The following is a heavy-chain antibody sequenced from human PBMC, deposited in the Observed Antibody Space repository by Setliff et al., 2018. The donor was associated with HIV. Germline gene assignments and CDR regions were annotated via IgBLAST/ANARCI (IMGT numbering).Heavy chain of an antibody. V-gene: IGHV4-31*03. Sequence: PSETLSLPCTVSGGSISSGGYYWSWIRQHPGKGLEWIGYIYYSGSTYYNPSLKSRVTMSVDTSKNQFSLKLSSVTAADTAVYYCARARGLLPYYYLDVWGKGTTVTVSS. CDR1: GGSISSGGYY. D-gene: IGHD3-10*01. CDR2: IYYSGST. J-gene: IGHJ6*03. CDR3: ARARGLLPYYYLDV.